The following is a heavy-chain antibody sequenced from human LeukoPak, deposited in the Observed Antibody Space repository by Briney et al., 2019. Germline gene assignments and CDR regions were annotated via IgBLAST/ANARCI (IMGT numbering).Heavy chain of an antibody. CDR3: ARGPPERVPTDP. J-gene: IGHJ5*02. CDR1: GYTFTSYD. CDR2: MNPNSGNT. D-gene: IGHD2-2*01. V-gene: IGHV1-8*01. Sequence: WASVKVSCKASGYTFTSYDINWVRQATGQGLEWMGWMNPNSGNTGYAQKFQGRVTMTRNTSISTAYMGLSSLRSEDTAVYYCARGPPERVPTDPWGQGTLVTVSS.